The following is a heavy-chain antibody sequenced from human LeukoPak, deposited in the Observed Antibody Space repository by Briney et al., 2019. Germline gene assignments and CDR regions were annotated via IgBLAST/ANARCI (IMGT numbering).Heavy chain of an antibody. CDR1: GFTFSSYE. Sequence: GGSMRLSCAASGFTFSSYEMNWVRQAPGKGLEWVANIKQDGSEKYYVDSVKGRFTLYRDNAKNSHYLQMNSLRAQDTAVYYCARPRWFGDDAFDIWGQGTKVTVSS. V-gene: IGHV3-7*01. J-gene: IGHJ3*02. CDR3: ARPRWFGDDAFDI. D-gene: IGHD3-10*01. CDR2: IKQDGSEK.